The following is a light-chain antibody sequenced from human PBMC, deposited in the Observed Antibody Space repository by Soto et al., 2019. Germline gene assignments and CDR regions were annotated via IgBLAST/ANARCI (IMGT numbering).Light chain of an antibody. CDR1: QSVSSN. CDR3: QQYNDWPLT. Sequence: EIELTQSPGTLSLSPGAIATLSCGASQSVSSNYLAWYQQKPGQAPSLLIYGAFTRATGIPTRFSGTGSGAEFTLTISSLQSEDFALYYCQQYNDWPLTFGQGTKVDLK. V-gene: IGKV3-15*01. J-gene: IGKJ1*01. CDR2: GAF.